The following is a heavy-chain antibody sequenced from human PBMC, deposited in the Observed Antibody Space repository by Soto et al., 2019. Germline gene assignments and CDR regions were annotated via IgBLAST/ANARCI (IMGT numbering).Heavy chain of an antibody. D-gene: IGHD6-19*01. Sequence: GGSLRLSCAFSGFTFSTYWMSWVRQAPGKGLGWVANIKQDGSEKYYVDSEKGRFTISRDNAKNSLYLQMNSLRAEDTAVYYCAREVSALAGIWNYWGQGTLVTVSS. CDR3: AREVSALAGIWNY. CDR2: IKQDGSEK. V-gene: IGHV3-7*05. CDR1: GFTFSTYW. J-gene: IGHJ4*02.